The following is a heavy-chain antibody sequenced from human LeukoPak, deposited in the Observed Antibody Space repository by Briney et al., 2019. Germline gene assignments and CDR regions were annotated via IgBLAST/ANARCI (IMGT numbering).Heavy chain of an antibody. J-gene: IGHJ5*02. D-gene: IGHD6-13*01. V-gene: IGHV4-59*01. CDR1: GGSISSYY. CDR3: ARGPGSWYSVWFDP. Sequence: SETLSLTCTVSGGSISSYYWSWIRQPPGKGLEWIGYIYYSGSTNYNPSLKSRVTISVDTSKNQFSLKLSSVTAADTAVYYCARGPGSWYSVWFDPWGQGTLVTAPS. CDR2: IYYSGST.